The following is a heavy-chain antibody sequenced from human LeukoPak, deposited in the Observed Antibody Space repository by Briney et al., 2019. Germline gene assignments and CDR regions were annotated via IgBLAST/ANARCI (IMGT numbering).Heavy chain of an antibody. Sequence: ASVKVSCKASGGTCSSYAISWVRQAPGQGLEWMGGIIPIFGTANYAQKFQGRVTITADKSTSTAYMELSSLRSEDTAVYYCARATRLRPDCSSTSCYLLGPNYWGQGTLVTVSS. CDR3: ARATRLRPDCSSTSCYLLGPNY. CDR1: GGTCSSYA. CDR2: IIPIFGTA. V-gene: IGHV1-69*06. J-gene: IGHJ4*02. D-gene: IGHD2-2*01.